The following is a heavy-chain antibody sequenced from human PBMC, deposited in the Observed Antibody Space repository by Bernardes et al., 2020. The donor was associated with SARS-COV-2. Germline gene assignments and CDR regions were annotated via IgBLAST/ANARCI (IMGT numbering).Heavy chain of an antibody. D-gene: IGHD3-22*01. CDR1: GGSFRGSP. V-gene: IGHV4-34*01. J-gene: IGHJ5*02. CDR3: ARGQVDFTMVVVVFTGASFYLDP. Sequence: SNTLQVTCAVCGGSFRGSPWSWIRKAPGKGLEWIGELNERGAANYNPSLKSRISISVDTSKNQMSLKLNSVTAADTAVYYCARGQVDFTMVVVVFTGASFYLDPWGQGTRVTVSS. CDR2: LNERGAA.